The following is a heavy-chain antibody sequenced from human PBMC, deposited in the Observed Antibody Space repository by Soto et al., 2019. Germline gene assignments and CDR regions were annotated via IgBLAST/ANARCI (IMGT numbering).Heavy chain of an antibody. V-gene: IGHV1-69*01. J-gene: IGHJ3*02. Sequence: QVQLVQSGAEVKKPGSSVKVSCKASGGTFGSYAISWVRQAPGQGLEWMGGIIPIFGTANYAQKFQGRVTITADESTSTAYMELSSLRSEDTAVYYCARGTSRGYSYGKGGAFDIWGQGTMVTVSS. CDR2: IIPIFGTA. CDR3: ARGTSRGYSYGKGGAFDI. CDR1: GGTFGSYA. D-gene: IGHD5-18*01.